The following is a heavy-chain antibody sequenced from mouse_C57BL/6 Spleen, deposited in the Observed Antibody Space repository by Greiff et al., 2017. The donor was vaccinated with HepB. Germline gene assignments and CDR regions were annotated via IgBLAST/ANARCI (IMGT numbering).Heavy chain of an antibody. Sequence: VQRVESGPGLVQPSQSLSITCTVSGFSLTSYGVHWVRQSPGKGLEWLGVIWSGGSTDYNAAFISRLSISKDNSKSQVFFKMNSLQADDTAIYYCARIWGLRRFYAMDYWGQGTSVTVSS. CDR3: ARIWGLRRFYAMDY. V-gene: IGHV2-2*01. CDR2: IWSGGST. D-gene: IGHD2-4*01. J-gene: IGHJ4*01. CDR1: GFSLTSYG.